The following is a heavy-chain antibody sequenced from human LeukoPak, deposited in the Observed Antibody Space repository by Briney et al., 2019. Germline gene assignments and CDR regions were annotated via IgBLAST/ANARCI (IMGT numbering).Heavy chain of an antibody. CDR1: GFTFSTYW. V-gene: IGHV3-74*01. Sequence: PGGSLRLSCAASGFTFSTYWMHWVRQAPRKGLVWVSRITSDGSVTIYGDGSGTTYADSVKGRFTISRDNAKNTLYLQMDSLRAEDTAVYYCARDLGYSAYATVRGYAVDIWGQGTMVTVSS. CDR2: ITSDGSVTIYGDGSGT. J-gene: IGHJ3*02. CDR3: ARDLGYSAYATVRGYAVDI. D-gene: IGHD5-12*01.